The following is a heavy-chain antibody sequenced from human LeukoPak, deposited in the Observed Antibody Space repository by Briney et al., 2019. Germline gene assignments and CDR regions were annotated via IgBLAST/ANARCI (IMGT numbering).Heavy chain of an antibody. J-gene: IGHJ4*02. CDR2: IRSKAYGGTT. CDR1: GFTFGDYA. Sequence: HSGGSLRLSCTASGFTFGDYAMSWVRPAPGKGREWVGFIRSKAYGGTTEYAASVKGRFTISRDDSKSIAYLQMNSLKTEDTAVYYCTRVDDSSGYSPAHFDYWGQGTLVTVSS. CDR3: TRVDDSSGYSPAHFDY. D-gene: IGHD3-22*01. V-gene: IGHV3-49*04.